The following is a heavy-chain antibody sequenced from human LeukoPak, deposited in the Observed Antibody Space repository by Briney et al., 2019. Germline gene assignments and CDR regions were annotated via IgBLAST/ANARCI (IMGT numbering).Heavy chain of an antibody. V-gene: IGHV3-23*01. J-gene: IGHJ2*01. CDR2: ISDSGAST. Sequence: GGSLRLSCAASGFTFSSYAMSWVRQAPGKGLEWVSGISDSGASTYYADSVSGRFTISRDNSQNTLYLQVNSLRAEDTAVYYCAKTCGGDCGPYWYFDLWGRGTLVTVSS. CDR1: GFTFSSYA. D-gene: IGHD2-21*02. CDR3: AKTCGGDCGPYWYFDL.